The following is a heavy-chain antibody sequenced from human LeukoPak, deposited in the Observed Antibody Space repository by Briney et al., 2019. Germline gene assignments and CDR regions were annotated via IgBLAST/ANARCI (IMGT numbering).Heavy chain of an antibody. CDR2: ITGSGDST. V-gene: IGHV3-23*01. D-gene: IGHD3-16*01. CDR3: AKIQDWGRPSYFDY. CDR1: GFTFSSCV. J-gene: IGHJ4*02. Sequence: GSLRLSCAASGFTFSSCVMSWVRQAPGKGLEWVSVITGSGDSTYYADSVKGRFTISRDNSQNTLYLQMSSLRAEDTAAYYCAKIQDWGRPSYFDYWGQGTLVTVSS.